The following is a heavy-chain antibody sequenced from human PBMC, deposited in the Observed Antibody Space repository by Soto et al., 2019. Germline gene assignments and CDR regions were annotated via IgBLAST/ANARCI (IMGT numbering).Heavy chain of an antibody. V-gene: IGHV3-43*01. Sequence: GSLRLSCAASGFTFDDYTMHWVRQAPGKGLEWVSLISWDGGSTYYADSVKGRFTISRDNSKNSLYLQMNSLRTEDTALYYCAKDIQAARPNLYYYYYYGMDVWGQGTTVTVSS. CDR1: GFTFDDYT. J-gene: IGHJ6*02. D-gene: IGHD6-6*01. CDR3: AKDIQAARPNLYYYYYYGMDV. CDR2: ISWDGGST.